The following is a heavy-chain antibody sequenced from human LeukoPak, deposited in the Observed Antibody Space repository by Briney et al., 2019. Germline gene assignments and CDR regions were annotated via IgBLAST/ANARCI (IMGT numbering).Heavy chain of an antibody. CDR2: ISWNSGSI. CDR3: AKDIRSGMDVGNWFDP. D-gene: IGHD6-19*01. Sequence: GGSLRLSCAASGFTFDDYAMHWVRQAPGKGLEWVSGISWNSGSIGYADSVKGRFTISRDNAKNSLYLQMNSLRAEDTALYYCAKDIRSGMDVGNWFDPWGQGTLVPVSS. CDR1: GFTFDDYA. J-gene: IGHJ5*02. V-gene: IGHV3-9*01.